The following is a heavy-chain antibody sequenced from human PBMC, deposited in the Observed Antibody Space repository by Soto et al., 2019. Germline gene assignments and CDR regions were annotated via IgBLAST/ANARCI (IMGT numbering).Heavy chain of an antibody. Sequence: QVQLQESGPGLVKPSQTLSLTCTVSGDSISSGGYYWNWIRQHPGKGLEWIGYMYYGGRTYYNPSLKRRVTTSLDTSKNQSSLKRSSVTAADTAVYYCARCSHSTCYRFFHYWGQGTLVTVSS. CDR1: GDSISSGGYY. D-gene: IGHD2-2*01. V-gene: IGHV4-31*03. J-gene: IGHJ1*01. CDR2: MYYGGRT. CDR3: ARCSHSTCYRFFHY.